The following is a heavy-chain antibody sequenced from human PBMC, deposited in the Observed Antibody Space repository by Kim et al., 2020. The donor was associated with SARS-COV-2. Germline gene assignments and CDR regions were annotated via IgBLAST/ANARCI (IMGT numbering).Heavy chain of an antibody. D-gene: IGHD3-10*01. CDR3: ARGSLPDFDY. J-gene: IGHJ4*02. CDR2: LSANSGGT. Sequence: ASVKVSCKASGYTFTDYHMHWVRQAPGQGLEWMGRLSANSGGTNYAQKFQGRVTMTRDTSITTVYLELTRLRFDDTAVYYFARGSLPDFDYWGQGTLVTV. CDR1: GYTFTDYH. V-gene: IGHV1-2*06.